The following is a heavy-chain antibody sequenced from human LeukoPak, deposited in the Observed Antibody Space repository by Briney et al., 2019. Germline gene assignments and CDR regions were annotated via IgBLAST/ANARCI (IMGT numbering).Heavy chain of an antibody. Sequence: TASETLSLTCTVSGGSISSYYWSWIRQPPGKGLEWIGYIYYSGSTNYNPSLKSRVTISVDTSKNQFSLKLSSVTAADTAVYYCARGGSNDAFDIWGQGTMVTVSS. CDR2: IYYSGST. CDR1: GGSISSYY. V-gene: IGHV4-59*12. D-gene: IGHD2-15*01. J-gene: IGHJ3*02. CDR3: ARGGSNDAFDI.